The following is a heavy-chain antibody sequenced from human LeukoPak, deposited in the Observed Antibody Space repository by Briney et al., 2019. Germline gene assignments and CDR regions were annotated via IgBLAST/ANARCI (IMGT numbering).Heavy chain of an antibody. V-gene: IGHV3-9*01. D-gene: IGHD6-19*01. CDR2: ISWNSGSI. CDR3: AKDNRRHYTSGPNPDSLH. CDR1: GFIFNNYA. J-gene: IGHJ4*02. Sequence: GRSLRLSCAGSGFIFNNYAMHWVRQPPGKGLEWVSGISWNSGSIDYADSVKGRLTISRDNAKNSLYLQMNSLRVEDTAFYYCAKDNRRHYTSGPNPDSLHWGQGALVTVSS.